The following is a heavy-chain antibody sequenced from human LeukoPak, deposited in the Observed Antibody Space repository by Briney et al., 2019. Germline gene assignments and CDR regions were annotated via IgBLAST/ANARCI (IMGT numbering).Heavy chain of an antibody. D-gene: IGHD3-10*01. CDR1: GYTFTSYG. CDR2: ISAYNDNT. J-gene: IGHJ6*03. Sequence: GASVKVSCKASGYTFTSYGISWVRQAPGQGLEWMGWISAYNDNTNYAQRVRGRVTMTTDTSTSTAYMELRSLRSDDTAVYYCARSVRGAMSGYYYYMDVWGKGTTVTISS. CDR3: ARSVRGAMSGYYYYMDV. V-gene: IGHV1-18*01.